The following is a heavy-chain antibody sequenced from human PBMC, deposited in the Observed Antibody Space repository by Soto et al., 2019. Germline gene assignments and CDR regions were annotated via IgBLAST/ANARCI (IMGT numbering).Heavy chain of an antibody. CDR3: ARRGSGSYSDY. CDR2: IYYSGST. J-gene: IGHJ4*02. D-gene: IGHD3-10*01. Sequence: SETLSLTCTVSGASISSSSYYWGWIRQPPGKGLEWIGSIYYSGSTYYNPSLKSRVTISVDTSKNQFSLKLSSVTAADTAVYYCARRGSGSYSDYWGQGTLVTVSS. CDR1: GASISSSSYY. V-gene: IGHV4-39*01.